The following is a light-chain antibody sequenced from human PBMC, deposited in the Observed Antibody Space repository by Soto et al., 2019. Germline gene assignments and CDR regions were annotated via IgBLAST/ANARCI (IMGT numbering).Light chain of an antibody. CDR3: SSYTSSSTVV. Sequence: QSALTQPASVSGSPGQSITISCTGTSSEIGDYDYVSWYQQHPGKAPKLIIYDVSNRPSGVSNRFSGSKSGNTASLTISGLQAEDDSDYYCSSYTSSSTVVFGGGTKLTVL. J-gene: IGLJ2*01. CDR1: SSEIGDYDY. V-gene: IGLV2-14*01. CDR2: DVS.